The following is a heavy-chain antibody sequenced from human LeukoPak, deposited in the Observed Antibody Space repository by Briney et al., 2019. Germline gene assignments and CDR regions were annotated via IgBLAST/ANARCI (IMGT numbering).Heavy chain of an antibody. Sequence: GGYLRLSCAASGFTFSSYAMRWVRQAPGKGLEWVSAISGSGGSTYYADSVKGRFTISRDNSKNTLYLQMNSLRAEDTAVYYCAKGTYYYDSSGYSYWGQGTLVTVSS. D-gene: IGHD3-22*01. CDR3: AKGTYYYDSSGYSY. CDR2: ISGSGGST. CDR1: GFTFSSYA. J-gene: IGHJ4*02. V-gene: IGHV3-23*01.